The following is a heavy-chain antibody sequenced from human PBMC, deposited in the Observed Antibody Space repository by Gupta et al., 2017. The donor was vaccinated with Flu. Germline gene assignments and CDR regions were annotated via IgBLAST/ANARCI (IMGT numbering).Heavy chain of an antibody. V-gene: IGHV1-46*01. CDR2: INPGGGST. Sequence: QAPGQGLEWMGLINPGGGSTAYAQKFQGRVTVTRDTSSSTVYMELSSLKSEDTAIYYCARATDRAAAAAVGDYWGQGTVVTVSS. J-gene: IGHJ4*02. D-gene: IGHD2-2*01. CDR3: ARATDRAAAAAVGDY.